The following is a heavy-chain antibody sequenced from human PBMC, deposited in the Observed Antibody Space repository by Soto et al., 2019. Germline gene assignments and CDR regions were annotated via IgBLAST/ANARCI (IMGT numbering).Heavy chain of an antibody. Sequence: PWGSLRLSCEASGFTFMRVSINLFRQVPGKGLEWVASISSGSSDTWYADSVKGRFIISRDNAQNSLFLQMNTLRPEDTAMYYCARVAYWGTGTQVTVSS. J-gene: IGHJ4*02. CDR2: ISSGSSDT. CDR1: GFTFMRVS. V-gene: IGHV3-21*01. CDR3: ARVAY.